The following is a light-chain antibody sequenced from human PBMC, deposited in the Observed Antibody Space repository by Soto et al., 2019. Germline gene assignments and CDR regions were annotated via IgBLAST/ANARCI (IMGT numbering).Light chain of an antibody. V-gene: IGKV3D-15*01. J-gene: IGKJ5*01. CDR1: QSVSNN. Sequence: EVVMTRSPATLSVSPGERATLSCRASQSVSNNYLAWYQQKPGQAPRLLIYGASSRATGIPDRFSGSGSGTEFTLTISSLQSEDFAVYSCQQYSQWPITFGQGTRLEI. CDR3: QQYSQWPIT. CDR2: GAS.